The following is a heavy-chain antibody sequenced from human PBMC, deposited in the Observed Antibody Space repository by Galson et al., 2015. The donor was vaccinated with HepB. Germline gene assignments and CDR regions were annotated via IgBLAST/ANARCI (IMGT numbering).Heavy chain of an antibody. CDR1: GFTFNAYP. D-gene: IGHD3-22*01. V-gene: IGHV3-30*04. Sequence: SLRLSCAASGFTFNAYPLQWVRQAPGKGLEWVAVISYDGRINYYAAPVKARFTSSRDNPKNTFSLPMDGLRAEDSAVYYCTRCRNYHDSTARYIYYFDYWGHGTLVTVSS. J-gene: IGHJ4*01. CDR2: ISYDGRIN. CDR3: TRCRNYHDSTARYIYYFDY.